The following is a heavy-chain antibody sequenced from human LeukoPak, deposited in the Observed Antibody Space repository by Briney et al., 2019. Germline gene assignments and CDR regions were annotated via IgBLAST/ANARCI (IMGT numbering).Heavy chain of an antibody. CDR2: SYYSGST. CDR3: ARAPYIAAAGTELDY. CDR1: GGSISSSSYY. Sequence: SETLSLTCTVSGGSISSSSYYWGWVRQPPGKGLEWIESSYYSGSTYYNPSLKSRVTISVDKSKNQFSLKLSSVTAADTAVYYCARAPYIAAAGTELDYWGQGTLVTVSS. J-gene: IGHJ4*02. D-gene: IGHD6-13*01. V-gene: IGHV4-39*07.